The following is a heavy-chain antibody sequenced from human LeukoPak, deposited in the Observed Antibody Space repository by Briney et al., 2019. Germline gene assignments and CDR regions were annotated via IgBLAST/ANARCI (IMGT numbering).Heavy chain of an antibody. CDR1: GFTFDASA. J-gene: IGHJ2*01. V-gene: IGHV3-9*01. Sequence: SLRLSCAASGFTFDASAMHWVRQAPGKGLEWVSGISWNSGSIGYADSVKGRFTISRDNAKNTLYLQMNSLRAEDTAVYSCARGSSTSGSLWGRGTLVTVSS. CDR2: ISWNSGSI. D-gene: IGHD2-2*01. CDR3: ARGSSTSGSL.